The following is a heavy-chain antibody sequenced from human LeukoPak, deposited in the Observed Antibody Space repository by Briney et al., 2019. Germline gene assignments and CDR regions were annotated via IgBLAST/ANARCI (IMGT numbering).Heavy chain of an antibody. D-gene: IGHD4-17*01. V-gene: IGHV3-53*01. CDR3: ARGRTVTLKYYFDY. Sequence: GGSLRLSCAASGFTVSSNYMSWVRQAPGKGLEWVSVIYSGGSTYYADSVKGRFTISRDNAKNSLYLQMNSLRAEDTAVYYCARGRTVTLKYYFDYWGQGTLVTVSS. CDR2: IYSGGST. J-gene: IGHJ4*02. CDR1: GFTVSSNY.